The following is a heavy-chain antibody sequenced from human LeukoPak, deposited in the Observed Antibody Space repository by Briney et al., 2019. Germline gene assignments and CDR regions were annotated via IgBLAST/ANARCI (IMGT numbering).Heavy chain of an antibody. V-gene: IGHV4-39*07. CDR3: AREGDSTAGSWGNY. J-gene: IGHJ4*02. Sequence: SETLSLTCTVSGGSISSSSYYWGWIRQPPGKGLEWIGSIYYSGSTYYNPSLKSRVTISVDTSKNQFSPKLSSVTAADTAVYYCAREGDSTAGSWGNYWGQGTLVTVSS. CDR1: GGSISSSSYY. D-gene: IGHD6-13*01. CDR2: IYYSGST.